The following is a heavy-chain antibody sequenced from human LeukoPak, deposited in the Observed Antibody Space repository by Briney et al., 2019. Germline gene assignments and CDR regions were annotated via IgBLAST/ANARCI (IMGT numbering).Heavy chain of an antibody. Sequence: GGSLRLSCAAAGFTFSSYAMSWVRQTPGKGLEWVSTISGSGVGTYYADSVKGRFTISRDNAKNSLYLQMNSLRAEDTAVYYCARDGYYDFWSGYYRDYYYGMDVWGQGTTVTVSS. J-gene: IGHJ6*02. V-gene: IGHV3-23*01. D-gene: IGHD3-3*01. CDR3: ARDGYYDFWSGYYRDYYYGMDV. CDR2: ISGSGVGT. CDR1: GFTFSSYA.